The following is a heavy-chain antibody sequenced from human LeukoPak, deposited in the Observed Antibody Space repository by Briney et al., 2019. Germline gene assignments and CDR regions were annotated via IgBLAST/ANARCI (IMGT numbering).Heavy chain of an antibody. CDR1: GYTFTSYG. V-gene: IGHV1-18*01. CDR2: ISAYNGNT. CDR3: ARGYCSSTSCYPYYYYYMDV. D-gene: IGHD2-2*01. Sequence: ASVKVSCKASGYTFTSYGISWVRQAPGQGLEWMGWISAYNGNTNYAQKLQGRVTMTTDTSTSTAYMELRSLRSDDTAGYYCARGYCSSTSCYPYYYYYMDVWGKGITVTVSS. J-gene: IGHJ6*03.